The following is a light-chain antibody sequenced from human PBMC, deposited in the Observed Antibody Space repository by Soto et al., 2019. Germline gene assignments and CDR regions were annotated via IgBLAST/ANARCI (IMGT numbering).Light chain of an antibody. CDR3: QKYISAPPA. Sequence: DIQMTQSPSSLSASVGDRVTITCRASQGITNYLAWYQQKPGKRPKLLIYGASTLQSGVPSRFSGTGSGTDFTLTIDSLQPEDVATYYCQKYISAPPAFGGGTKVEIK. CDR2: GAS. J-gene: IGKJ4*01. CDR1: QGITNY. V-gene: IGKV1-27*01.